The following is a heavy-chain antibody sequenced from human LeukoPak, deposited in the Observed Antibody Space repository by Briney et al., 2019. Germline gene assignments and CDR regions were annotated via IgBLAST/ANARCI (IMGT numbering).Heavy chain of an antibody. Sequence: ESGGSLRLSCAASGFTFSDYSMNWVRQAPGEKLEWVSSMSSNSRYIYYADSVKGRFTISRDNAKNSLSLQMHSLRAEDTAIYYCARDLEWFGESLLYWGQGTLVTVSS. CDR1: GFTFSDYS. J-gene: IGHJ4*02. CDR2: MSSNSRYI. D-gene: IGHD3-10*01. CDR3: ARDLEWFGESLLY. V-gene: IGHV3-21*06.